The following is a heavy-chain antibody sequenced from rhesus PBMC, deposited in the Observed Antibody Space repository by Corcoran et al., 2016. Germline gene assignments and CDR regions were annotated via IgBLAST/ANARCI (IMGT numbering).Heavy chain of an antibody. Sequence: QVQLQESGPGLVKPSETLSLTCAVSGGSISDDYFWSWIRQPPGKGLEWIGEIYGSLGGPTYIPALPKLVTISMTTSKNQFSLKLSSVTAADTAVYYCASRGFPGRFDVWGPGVLVTVSS. J-gene: IGHJ5-1*01. CDR1: GGSISDDYF. V-gene: IGHV4-106*01. D-gene: IGHD1-44*02. CDR2: IYGSLGGP. CDR3: ASRGFPGRFDV.